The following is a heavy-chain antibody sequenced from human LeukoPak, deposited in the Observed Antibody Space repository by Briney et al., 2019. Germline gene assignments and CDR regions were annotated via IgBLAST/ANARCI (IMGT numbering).Heavy chain of an antibody. CDR3: TRDQRGYSYGLDY. J-gene: IGHJ4*02. D-gene: IGHD5-18*01. CDR2: IRSKAYGGTT. CDR1: GFTFSSAW. V-gene: IGHV3-49*04. Sequence: GGSLRLSCAASGFTFSSAWMNWVRQAPGKGLEWVGFIRSKAYGGTTEYAASVKGRFTISRDDSKSIAYLQMNSLKTEDTAVYYCTRDQRGYSYGLDYWGQGTLVTVSS.